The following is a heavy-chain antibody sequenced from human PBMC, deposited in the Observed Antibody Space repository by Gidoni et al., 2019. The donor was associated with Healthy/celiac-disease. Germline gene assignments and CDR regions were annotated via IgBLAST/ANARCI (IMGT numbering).Heavy chain of an antibody. CDR2: ISGSGGST. V-gene: IGHV3-23*01. CDR3: AKSYYYDSSGYYYVVRPLDY. CDR1: GFTFSSSA. J-gene: IGHJ4*02. D-gene: IGHD3-22*01. Sequence: EVQLLESGGGLVQPGGSLSLSCAASGFTFSSSAMSWVRQAPGKGLEWVSAISGSGGSTYDADSVKGRFTISRDNSKNTLYLQMNSLRAEDTAVYYCAKSYYYDSSGYYYVVRPLDYWGQGTLVTVSS.